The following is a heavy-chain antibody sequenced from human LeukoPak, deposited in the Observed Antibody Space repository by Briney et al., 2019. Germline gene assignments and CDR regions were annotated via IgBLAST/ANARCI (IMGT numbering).Heavy chain of an antibody. CDR3: ARSYGSANYALDY. Sequence: GGSQSSSWPAAEFTFFTNFMHWVRQPPGRGLEWVALISYDGSNTYHADSVKGRFTISRDDSKNTLYLQMNNLRTEDTAVYYCARSYGSANYALDYWGQGTLVTVSS. CDR1: EFTFFTNF. V-gene: IGHV3-30-3*01. CDR2: ISYDGSNT. D-gene: IGHD3-10*01. J-gene: IGHJ4*02.